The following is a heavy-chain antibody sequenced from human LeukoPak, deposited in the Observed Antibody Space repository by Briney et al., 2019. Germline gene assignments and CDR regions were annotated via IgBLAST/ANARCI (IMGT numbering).Heavy chain of an antibody. J-gene: IGHJ5*02. CDR3: ARGVAAAGLGVDH. CDR2: INHSGRT. D-gene: IGHD6-13*01. Sequence: PSETQTLLCAVYSGSFSGYYWSWLRHPPGKGLEWIGEINHSGRTNYNTSLKSRVTISVDTTKNPITLKLSSVTAADTAVYYCARGVAAAGLGVDHWGEGTLVTVSS. V-gene: IGHV4-34*01. CDR1: SGSFSGYY.